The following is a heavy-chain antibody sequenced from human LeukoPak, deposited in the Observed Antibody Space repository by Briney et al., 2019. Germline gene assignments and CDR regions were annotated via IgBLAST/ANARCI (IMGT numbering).Heavy chain of an antibody. D-gene: IGHD3-10*01. CDR2: IYYSGST. J-gene: IGHJ5*02. Sequence: SETLSLTCTVSGGSISSSSYYWGWIRQPPGKGPEWIGSIYYSGSTYYNPSLKSRVTISVDTSKNQFSLKLSSVTAADTAVYYCARDLRAAIRFDPWGQETLVTVSS. CDR1: GGSISSSSYY. CDR3: ARDLRAAIRFDP. V-gene: IGHV4-39*07.